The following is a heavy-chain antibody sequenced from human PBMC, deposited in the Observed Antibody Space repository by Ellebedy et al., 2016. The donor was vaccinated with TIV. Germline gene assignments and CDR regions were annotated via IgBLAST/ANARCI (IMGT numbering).Heavy chain of an antibody. CDR2: ISGSGGST. D-gene: IGHD3-10*01. V-gene: IGHV3-23*01. CDR3: AKLELLWFGELLHDAFDI. CDR1: GFTFSSYA. Sequence: PGGSLRLSCAASGFTFSSYAMSWVRQAPGKGLEWVSAISGSGGSTYYADSVKGRFTISRDNSKNTLYLQMNSLRAEDTAVYYCAKLELLWFGELLHDAFDIWGQGTMVTVSS. J-gene: IGHJ3*02.